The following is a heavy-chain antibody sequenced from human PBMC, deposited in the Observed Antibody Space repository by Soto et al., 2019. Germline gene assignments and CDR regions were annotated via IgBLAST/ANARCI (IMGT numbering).Heavy chain of an antibody. V-gene: IGHV3-74*01. Sequence: GGSLRLSCAASGFTFGNYWMHWVRQAPGRGLEWVSRMNSDGSTTNYADSVKGRFTVSRDNAKNTLYLQMNSLRAEDTAVYYCATAEVDYWGPGTLVTVSS. CDR1: GFTFGNYW. CDR3: ATAEVDY. CDR2: MNSDGSTT. J-gene: IGHJ4*02.